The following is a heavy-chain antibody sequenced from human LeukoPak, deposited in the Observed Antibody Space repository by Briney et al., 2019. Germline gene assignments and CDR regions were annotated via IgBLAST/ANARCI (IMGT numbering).Heavy chain of an antibody. CDR3: ARVGVVPAAMQGGGWFDP. CDR1: GGSISSSSYY. CDR2: IYYSGST. V-gene: IGHV4-39*07. D-gene: IGHD2-2*01. J-gene: IGHJ5*02. Sequence: NASETLSLTCTVSGGSISSSSYYWGWIRQPPGKGLEWIGSIYYSGSTYYNPSLKSRVAVSVDTSKNPFSLKLSSVTAADTAVYYCARVGVVPAAMQGGGWFDPWGQGTLVTVSS.